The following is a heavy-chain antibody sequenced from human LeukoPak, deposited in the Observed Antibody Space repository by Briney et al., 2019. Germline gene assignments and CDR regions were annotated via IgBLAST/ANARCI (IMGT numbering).Heavy chain of an antibody. CDR1: GFTFTNYA. D-gene: IGHD2-8*01. V-gene: IGHV3-23*01. CDR3: ARGGVSRPTLYDY. CDR2: IGSSGVDT. Sequence: PGGSLRLSCSASGFTFTNYAMSWFRQAPGKGLEWVSTIGSSGVDTYYADSVKGRFTISRDNSKNTVYLQMNSLRAEDTAVYYCARGGVSRPTLYDYWGQGTLVTVSS. J-gene: IGHJ4*02.